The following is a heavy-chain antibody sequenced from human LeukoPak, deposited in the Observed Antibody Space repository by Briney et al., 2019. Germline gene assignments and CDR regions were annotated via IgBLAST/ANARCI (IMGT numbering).Heavy chain of an antibody. J-gene: IGHJ4*02. D-gene: IGHD4-17*01. V-gene: IGHV3-48*03. CDR3: ARGPYYGDYTPDY. CDR1: GFTFSSYE. Sequence: PGGSLRLSCAASGFTFSSYEMNWVRQAPGKGLECVSYISSSGSTIYYADSVKGRFTISRDNAKNSLYLQMNSLRAEDTAVYYCARGPYYGDYTPDYWGQGTLVTVSS. CDR2: ISSSGSTI.